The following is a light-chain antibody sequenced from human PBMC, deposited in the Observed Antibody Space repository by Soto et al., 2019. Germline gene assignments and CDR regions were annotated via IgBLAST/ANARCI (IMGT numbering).Light chain of an antibody. V-gene: IGLV1-47*01. CDR2: RNN. CDR3: AAMDYSLSGNCV. Sequence: QSVLTQPPSASGTPGQRVTISCSGSSSNIGSEYVVWYQHLPGTATKLLIYRNNQRPSAFPVPFAGSKSGTSASPAISWLRSEDEAEYYCAAMDYSLSGNCVFGGGTKLTVL. J-gene: IGLJ3*02. CDR1: SSNIGSEY.